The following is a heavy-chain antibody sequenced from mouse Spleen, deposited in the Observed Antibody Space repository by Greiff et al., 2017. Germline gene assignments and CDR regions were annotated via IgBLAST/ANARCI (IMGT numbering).Heavy chain of an antibody. CDR3: ALCDDGGFAY. CDR1: GYSITSGN. D-gene: IGHD2-12*01. J-gene: IGHJ3*01. V-gene: IGHV3-8*02. CDR2: ISYSGST. Sequence: EVQLVQSGPSLVKPSQTLSITCSVTGYSITSGNWNWIRKFPGHKLEYMGYISYSGSTYYNPYLKSQITITRDTAKNQYYLQLNCVTTEDTATYYCALCDDGGFAYWGQGTLVTVSA.